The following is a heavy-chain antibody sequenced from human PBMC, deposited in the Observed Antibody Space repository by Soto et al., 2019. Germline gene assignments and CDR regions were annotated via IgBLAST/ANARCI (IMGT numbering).Heavy chain of an antibody. CDR3: AKDTSSGWYYDAFDI. V-gene: IGHV3-9*01. CDR2: ISWNSGSI. D-gene: IGHD6-19*01. J-gene: IGHJ3*02. CDR1: GFTFDDYA. Sequence: EVQLVESGGGLVQPGRSLRLSCAASGFTFDDYAMHWVRQAPGKGLEWVSGISWNSGSIGYADSVKGRFTISRDNAKNSLYLQMNSLRAQDTALYYCAKDTSSGWYYDAFDIWGQGTMVTVSS.